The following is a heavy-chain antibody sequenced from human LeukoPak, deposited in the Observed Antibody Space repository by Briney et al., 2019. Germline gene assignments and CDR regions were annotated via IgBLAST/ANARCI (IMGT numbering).Heavy chain of an antibody. CDR3: AKTIWTLIVVVPAAVDFDY. CDR2: IRYDGSNK. CDR1: GFTFSSYG. V-gene: IGHV3-30*02. Sequence: GGSLRLSCAASGFTFSSYGMHWVRQAPGKGLEWVAFIRYDGSNKYYADSVKGRFTNSRDNSKNTLYLQMNSLRAEDTAVYYCAKTIWTLIVVVPAAVDFDYWGQGTLVTVSS. D-gene: IGHD2-2*01. J-gene: IGHJ4*02.